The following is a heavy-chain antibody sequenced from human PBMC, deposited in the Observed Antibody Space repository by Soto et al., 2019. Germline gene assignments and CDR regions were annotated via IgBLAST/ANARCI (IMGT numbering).Heavy chain of an antibody. CDR3: ARSGGYYYYGMDV. Sequence: RASVRVSCKASGGTFSSYAISWVRQAPGQGLEWMGGIIPIFGTANYAQKFQGRVTITADESTSTAYMELSSLRSEDTAVYYCARSGGYYYYGMDVWGQGTTVTVS. V-gene: IGHV1-69*13. CDR1: GGTFSSYA. J-gene: IGHJ6*02. CDR2: IIPIFGTA.